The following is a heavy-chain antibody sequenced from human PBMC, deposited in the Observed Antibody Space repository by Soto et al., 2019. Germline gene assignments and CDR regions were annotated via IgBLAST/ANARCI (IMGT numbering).Heavy chain of an antibody. D-gene: IGHD2-2*02. V-gene: IGHV5-51*01. CDR2: IYPGDSDT. J-gene: IGHJ4*02. CDR1: GYTFTTYW. CDR3: VRLGEALGCSAKTCYTP. Sequence: GESLKISCKGSGYTFTTYWIGWVRQMPGKRLEWMGIIYPGDSDTRYSPSFQGQVTMSTDKSISTAYLQWSSLKASDSAMYYCVRLGEALGCSAKTCYTPWGQGTQVTVSS.